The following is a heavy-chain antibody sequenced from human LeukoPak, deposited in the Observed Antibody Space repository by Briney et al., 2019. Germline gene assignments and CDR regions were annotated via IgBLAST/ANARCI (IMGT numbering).Heavy chain of an antibody. CDR1: GFTFSSYA. J-gene: IGHJ4*02. V-gene: IGHV3-30*01. D-gene: IGHD3-22*01. CDR3: ASSGYYHDY. Sequence: GRSLRLSCAASGFTFSSYAMHWVRQAPGKGLEWVAVISCDGSNKYYADSVKGRFTISRDNSKNTLYLQMNSLRAEDTAVYYCASSGYYHDYWGQGTLVTVSS. CDR2: ISCDGSNK.